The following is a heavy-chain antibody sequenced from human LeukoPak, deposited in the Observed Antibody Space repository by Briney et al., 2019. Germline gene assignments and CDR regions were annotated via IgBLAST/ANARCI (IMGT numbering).Heavy chain of an antibody. CDR1: GFTFSSYS. CDR2: ISSSSSYI. CDR3: ARGTGYTYAFTGRERTKSRLDY. D-gene: IGHD5-18*01. Sequence: GGSLRLSCAASGFTFSSYSMNWVRQAPGKGLEWVSSISSSSSYIYYADSVKGRFTISRDNAKNSLYLQMNSLRAEDTAVYYCARGTGYTYAFTGRERTKSRLDYWGQGTLVTVSS. J-gene: IGHJ4*02. V-gene: IGHV3-21*01.